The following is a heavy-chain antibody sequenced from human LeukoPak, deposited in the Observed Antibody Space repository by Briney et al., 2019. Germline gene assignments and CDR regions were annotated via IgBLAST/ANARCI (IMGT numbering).Heavy chain of an antibody. D-gene: IGHD5-24*01. V-gene: IGHV6-1*01. CDR3: AREELGDGYRLRSWRAWFDP. Sequence: SQTLSLTCAISGDSVSSNSAAWNWIRQSPSRGLEWLGRTYYRSKWYNDYAVSVKSRITINPDTSKNQFSLQLNSVTPEDTAVYYCAREELGDGYRLRSWRAWFDPWGQGTLVTVSS. J-gene: IGHJ5*02. CDR1: GDSVSSNSAA. CDR2: TYYRSKWYN.